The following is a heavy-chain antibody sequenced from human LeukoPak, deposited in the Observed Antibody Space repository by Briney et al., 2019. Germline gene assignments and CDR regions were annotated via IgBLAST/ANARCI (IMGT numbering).Heavy chain of an antibody. V-gene: IGHV4-39*01. Sequence: SETLSLTCTVSGVSISSSNSYWGWIRQPPGKGLEWIGSIYYSGNTYYNASLKSQVSISIDTSKNQFSLRLTSVTAADTAVYYCARGFSSSGRYYDSSGYRFDYWGQGTLVTVSS. CDR1: GVSISSSNSY. CDR3: ARGFSSSGRYYDSSGYRFDY. J-gene: IGHJ4*02. D-gene: IGHD3-22*01. CDR2: IYYSGNT.